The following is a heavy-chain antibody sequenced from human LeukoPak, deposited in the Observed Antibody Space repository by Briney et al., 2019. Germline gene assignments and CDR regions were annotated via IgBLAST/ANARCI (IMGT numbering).Heavy chain of an antibody. CDR2: ISRSSSYI. CDR3: ARETQYCSSTSLGLERTTNWFDP. CDR1: GFTFDNYN. V-gene: IGHV3-21*01. J-gene: IGHJ5*02. Sequence: PGGSLRLSCAASGFTFDNYNMNWVRQAPGKGLEWVSSISRSSSYIYYADSVKGRFTISRDNAKNSLFLQMNSLRAEDTAVYYCARETQYCSSTSLGLERTTNWFDPWGQGTLVTVSS. D-gene: IGHD2-2*01.